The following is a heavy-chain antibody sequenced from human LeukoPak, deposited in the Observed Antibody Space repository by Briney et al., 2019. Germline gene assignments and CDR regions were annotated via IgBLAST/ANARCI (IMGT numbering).Heavy chain of an antibody. CDR1: GFIFRDYV. J-gene: IGHJ3*02. V-gene: IGHV3-74*01. Sequence: GGSLRLSCAASGFIFRDYVMQWVRQAPGKGLVWVSRINSDGSDKRYADSVKGRFTIARDNSKNTLYLQMNSLRAEDTAVYYCARASYDSSGGAFDIWGQGTMVTVSS. CDR2: INSDGSDK. D-gene: IGHD3-22*01. CDR3: ARASYDSSGGAFDI.